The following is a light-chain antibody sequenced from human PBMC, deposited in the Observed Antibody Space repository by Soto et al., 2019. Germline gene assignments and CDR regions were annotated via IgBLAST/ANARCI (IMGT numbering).Light chain of an antibody. J-gene: IGKJ5*01. CDR1: QSVSSSY. CDR2: GAS. Sequence: EIVLTQSPGTLSLSPGERATLSCRASQSVSSSYLAWYQQKPGQAPRPLIYGASSRATGIPDRFSGSGSGTDFTLTISRLEPEDFAVYYCQQYGSSAITFGQGTRLEMK. V-gene: IGKV3-20*01. CDR3: QQYGSSAIT.